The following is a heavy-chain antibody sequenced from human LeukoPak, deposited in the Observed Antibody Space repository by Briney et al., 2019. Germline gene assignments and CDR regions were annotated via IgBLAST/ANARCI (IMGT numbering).Heavy chain of an antibody. Sequence: GSSVKVSCKASGGTFSSYAISWVRQAPGQGLEWMGRIIPILGIANYAQKFQGRVTITADKSTSTVYMELSSLRSEDTAVYYCARELDSSGSRSIGYWGQGTLVTVSS. J-gene: IGHJ4*02. V-gene: IGHV1-69*04. CDR2: IIPILGIA. CDR1: GGTFSSYA. D-gene: IGHD3-22*01. CDR3: ARELDSSGSRSIGY.